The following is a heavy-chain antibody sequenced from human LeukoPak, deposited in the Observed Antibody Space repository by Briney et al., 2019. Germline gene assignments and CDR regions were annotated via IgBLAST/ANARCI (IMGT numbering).Heavy chain of an antibody. CDR3: ARDWGSDY. D-gene: IGHD7-27*01. J-gene: IGHJ4*02. V-gene: IGHV3-23*01. CDR2: ISGSGGST. Sequence: PGGSLRLSCTASGFTFSDYAMNWVRQAPGKGLEWVSAISGSGGSTYYADSVKGRFTISRDNSKNTLYLQMNSLRAEDTAVYYCARDWGSDYWGQGTLVTVSS. CDR1: GFTFSDYA.